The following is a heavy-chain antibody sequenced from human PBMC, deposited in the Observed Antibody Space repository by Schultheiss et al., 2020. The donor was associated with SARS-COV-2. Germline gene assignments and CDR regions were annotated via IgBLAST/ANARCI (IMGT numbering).Heavy chain of an antibody. CDR2: IYYSGST. Sequence: GSLRLSCAVSGGSISSYYWSWIRQPPGKGLEWIGYIYYSGSTNYNPSLKSRVTISVDTSKNQFSLKLSSVTAADTAVYYCARAASTNYYYYYMDVWGKGTTVTVSS. CDR1: GGSISSYY. CDR3: ARAASTNYYYYYMDV. J-gene: IGHJ6*03. D-gene: IGHD6-25*01. V-gene: IGHV4-59*12.